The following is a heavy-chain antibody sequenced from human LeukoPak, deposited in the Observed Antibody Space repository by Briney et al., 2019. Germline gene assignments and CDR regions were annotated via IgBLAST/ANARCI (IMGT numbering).Heavy chain of an antibody. J-gene: IGHJ4*02. CDR2: IYNSGST. Sequence: SGGSLRLSCAASGFTFNDYYMRWIRQAPGKGLEWVGSIYNSGSTYYQTFLKSRATISVDTPKNPFFLKGMSVTVGTTAVYYCARGLSSGHDCVIGGWGQGTLVTVPS. CDR1: GFTFNDYY. V-gene: IGHV4-34*01. D-gene: IGHD5-12*01. CDR3: ARGLSSGHDCVIGG.